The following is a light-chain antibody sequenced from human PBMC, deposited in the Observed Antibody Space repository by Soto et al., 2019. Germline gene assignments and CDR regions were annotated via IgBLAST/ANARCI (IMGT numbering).Light chain of an antibody. CDR1: QSVSSSY. J-gene: IGKJ2*01. V-gene: IGKV3-20*01. CDR2: GAS. CDR3: QQYGSSPLT. Sequence: EIVLTQSPGTRSLSPGERATLSCRASQSVSSSYLAWYQQKPGQAPRLLIYGASSRATGIPDRFSGSGSGTDSTLTISRLEPEDFAVYYCQQYGSSPLTFGQGTKLEIK.